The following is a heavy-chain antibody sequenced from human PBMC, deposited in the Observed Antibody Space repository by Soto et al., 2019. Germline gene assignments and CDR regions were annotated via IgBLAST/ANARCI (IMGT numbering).Heavy chain of an antibody. V-gene: IGHV1-69*13. D-gene: IGHD3-3*01. CDR1: GGTFSIYA. Sequence: SVKVSCKASGGTFSIYAISWVLQARVQWREGMGGIIPIFGTANYAQKFQGRVTITADESTSTAYMELSSLRSEDTAVYYCARDLLLRSLEGHIGSYYYGMDVWGQGTTVTVSS. CDR2: IIPIFGTA. J-gene: IGHJ6*02. CDR3: ARDLLLRSLEGHIGSYYYGMDV.